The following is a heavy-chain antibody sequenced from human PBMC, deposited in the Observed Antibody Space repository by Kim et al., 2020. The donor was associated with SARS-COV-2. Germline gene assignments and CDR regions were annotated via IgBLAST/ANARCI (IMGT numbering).Heavy chain of an antibody. J-gene: IGHJ4*02. CDR2: IYPDDSDI. CDR1: GYEFATSW. D-gene: IGHD3-10*01. V-gene: IGHV5-51*01. CDR3: ARQGIPPVIFS. Sequence: GESLKISCKASGYEFATSWIGWVRQMPGKGLEWMGIIYPDDSDIRYSPSFEGQVTLSADKSINTAYLQWSSLKASDTARYFCARQGIPPVIFSWCQGTLV.